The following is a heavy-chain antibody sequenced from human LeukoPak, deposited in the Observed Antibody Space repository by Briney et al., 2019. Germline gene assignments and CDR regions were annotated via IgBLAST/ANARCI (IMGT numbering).Heavy chain of an antibody. D-gene: IGHD6-19*01. CDR2: IYYSGST. Sequence: SETLSLTCTVSGGSISSYFWSWIRQPPGKGLEWIGYIYYSGSTNYNPSLKSRVTISVGTSKNQFPLKLSSVTATDTAVYYCARGSGWLTDHWGQGTLVTVSS. J-gene: IGHJ4*02. V-gene: IGHV4-59*01. CDR1: GGSISSYF. CDR3: ARGSGWLTDH.